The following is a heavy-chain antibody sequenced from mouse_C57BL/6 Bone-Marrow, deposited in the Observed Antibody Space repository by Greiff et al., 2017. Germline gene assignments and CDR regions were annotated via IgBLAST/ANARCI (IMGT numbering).Heavy chain of an antibody. CDR2: IYPRSGNT. CDR1: GYTFTSYG. D-gene: IGHD3-1*01. J-gene: IGHJ3*01. Sequence: QVQLQQSGAELARPGASVKLSCKASGYTFTSYGISWVKQRTGQGLEWIGEIYPRSGNTYYNEKFKGKATVTADKSSSTAYMELRSLTSEDSAVYFCERGGYGGTFAYWGQGTLVTVSA. CDR3: ERGGYGGTFAY. V-gene: IGHV1-81*01.